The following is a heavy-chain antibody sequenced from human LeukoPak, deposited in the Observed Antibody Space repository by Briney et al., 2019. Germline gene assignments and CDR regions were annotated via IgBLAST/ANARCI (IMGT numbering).Heavy chain of an antibody. Sequence: PGGSLRLSCAASGITFSRFWMSWVRQAPGKGLQWVSSIRGGGAPVYADSVKGRFTISRDDFKSTVFLQMDSLRPEDTAVYYCARCTIGDGSGWCTWFAPWGQGTLVTVSS. J-gene: IGHJ5*02. V-gene: IGHV3-23*01. CDR1: GITFSRFW. D-gene: IGHD6-19*01. CDR3: ARCTIGDGSGWCTWFAP. CDR2: IRGGGAP.